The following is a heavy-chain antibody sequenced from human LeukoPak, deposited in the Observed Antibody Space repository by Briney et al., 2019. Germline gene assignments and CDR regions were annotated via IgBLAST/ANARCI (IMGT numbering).Heavy chain of an antibody. CDR1: GGSISSYY. CDR3: ARASYGSGRPIDY. CDR2: IYYSGST. Sequence: SETLSLTCTVSGGSISSYYWSWIRQPPGKGLEWIGHIYYSGSTNYNPSLKSRVTISVDTSKNQFSLKLSSVTAADTAVYYCARASYGSGRPIDYWGQGTLVTVSS. J-gene: IGHJ4*02. V-gene: IGHV4-59*01. D-gene: IGHD3-10*01.